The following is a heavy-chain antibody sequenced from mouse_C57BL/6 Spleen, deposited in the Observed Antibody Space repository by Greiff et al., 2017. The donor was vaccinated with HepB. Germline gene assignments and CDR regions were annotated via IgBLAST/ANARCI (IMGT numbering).Heavy chain of an antibody. V-gene: IGHV2-5*01. D-gene: IGHD2-3*01. CDR3: AKTRDGYYDWYFDV. CDR1: GFSLTSYG. Sequence: QVQLKESGPGLVQPSQRLSITCTVSGFSLTSYGVHWVRQSPGKGLEWLGVIWRGGSTDYNAAFMSRLSITKDNSKSQVFFKMNSLQADDTAIYYCAKTRDGYYDWYFDVWGTGTTVTVSS. J-gene: IGHJ1*03. CDR2: IWRGGST.